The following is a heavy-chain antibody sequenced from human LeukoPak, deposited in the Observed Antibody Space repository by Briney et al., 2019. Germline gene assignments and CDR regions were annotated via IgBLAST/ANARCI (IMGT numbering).Heavy chain of an antibody. D-gene: IGHD2-15*01. CDR1: GFTFSSYS. V-gene: IGHV3-21*01. CDR3: AREAEVVAATTDY. Sequence: GGSLRLSCAASGFTFSSYSMNWVRQAPGKGLEWVSSISSSSYIYYADSVKGRFTISRDNAKNSLYLQMNSLRAEDTAVYYCAREAEVVAATTDYWGQGTLVTVSS. CDR2: ISSSSYI. J-gene: IGHJ4*02.